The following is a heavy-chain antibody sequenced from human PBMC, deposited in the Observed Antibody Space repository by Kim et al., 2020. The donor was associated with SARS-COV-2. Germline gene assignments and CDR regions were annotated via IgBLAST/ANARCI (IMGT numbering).Heavy chain of an antibody. D-gene: IGHD4-17*01. CDR1: GFTFSSYA. CDR3: AKAAATVPHTQYYYYYYMDV. J-gene: IGHJ6*03. CDR2: ISGSGGST. Sequence: GGSLRLSCAASGFTFSSYAMSWVRQAPGKGLEWVSAISGSGGSTYYADSVKGRFTISRDNSKNTLYLQMNSLRAEDTAVYYCAKAAATVPHTQYYYYYYMDVWGKGTTVTVSS. V-gene: IGHV3-23*01.